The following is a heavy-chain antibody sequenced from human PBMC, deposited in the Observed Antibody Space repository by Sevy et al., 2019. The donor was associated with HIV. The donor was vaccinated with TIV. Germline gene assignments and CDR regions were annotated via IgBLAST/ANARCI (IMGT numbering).Heavy chain of an antibody. CDR3: VKFWESGGDDPRDFDF. CDR1: GYSFTTYW. V-gene: IGHV5-51*01. D-gene: IGHD2-21*02. J-gene: IGHJ4*02. CDR2: IYPADSDT. Sequence: GESLKISCKGSGYSFTTYWIGWVRQMPGKGLEWMGIIYPADSDTRYSPSFQGQVTISANKSISTAYLQWSSLKASDTAMYYGVKFWESGGDDPRDFDFWGQGTLVTVSS.